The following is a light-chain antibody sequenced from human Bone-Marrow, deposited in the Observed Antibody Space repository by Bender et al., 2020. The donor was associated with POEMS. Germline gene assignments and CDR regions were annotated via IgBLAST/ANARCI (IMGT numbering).Light chain of an antibody. V-gene: IGLV3-1*01. CDR1: KLGEIY. CDR3: QAWDSTTGV. J-gene: IGLJ2*01. CDR2: QDN. Sequence: SYEVTQPPSVSVSPGQTAYINCSGDKLGEIYASWYQQRPGQSPVLVMFQDNKRPSGIPERFSGSNSGNTATLTISGTQAADETDYYCQAWDSTTGVFGGGTKLTVL.